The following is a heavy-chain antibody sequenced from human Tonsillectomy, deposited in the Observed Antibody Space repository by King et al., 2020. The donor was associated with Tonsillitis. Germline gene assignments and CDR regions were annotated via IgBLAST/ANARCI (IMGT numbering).Heavy chain of an antibody. CDR3: VRDPRDISGFFSDY. J-gene: IGHJ4*02. CDR2: ISSNAGKT. Sequence: VQLVESGGGLVQPGGSLRLSCEASGFTFSGHNMNWVRQAPGKGLEWVAYISSNAGKTFYADSVKGRFTISRDSPRNSMYLQMNSLRDEDTAVYYCVRDPRDISGFFSDYWGQGTLVTVPS. V-gene: IGHV3-48*02. D-gene: IGHD3-22*01. CDR1: GFTFSGHN.